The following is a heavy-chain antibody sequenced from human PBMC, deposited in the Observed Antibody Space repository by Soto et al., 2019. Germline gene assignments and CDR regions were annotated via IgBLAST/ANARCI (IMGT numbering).Heavy chain of an antibody. CDR3: ARGPYSSSGQIGGVYYYYYYGMDV. CDR1: GFTFSSYG. J-gene: IGHJ6*02. V-gene: IGHV3-33*01. Sequence: GGSLRLSCAASGFTFSSYGMHWVRQAPGKGLEWVAVIWYDGSNKYYADSVKGRFTISRDNSKDTLYLQMNSLRAEDTAVYYCARGPYSSSGQIGGVYYYYYYGMDVWGQGTTVTVSS. D-gene: IGHD6-6*01. CDR2: IWYDGSNK.